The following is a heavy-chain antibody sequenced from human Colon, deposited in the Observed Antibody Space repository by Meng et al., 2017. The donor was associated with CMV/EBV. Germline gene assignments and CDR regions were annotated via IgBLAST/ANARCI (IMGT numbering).Heavy chain of an antibody. CDR3: ARDAAPHCSSTSCYSRNFNY. D-gene: IGHD2-2*02. CDR2: ISSSSSYI. CDR1: GFSFSSYS. V-gene: IGHV3-21*01. Sequence: GESLKISCAASGFSFSSYSMNWVRQAPGKGLEWVSSISSSSSYIYYADSVKGRFTISRDNAKNSLSLQMNSLRAEDTAVYYCARDAAPHCSSTSCYSRNFNYWGQGTLVTVSS. J-gene: IGHJ4*02.